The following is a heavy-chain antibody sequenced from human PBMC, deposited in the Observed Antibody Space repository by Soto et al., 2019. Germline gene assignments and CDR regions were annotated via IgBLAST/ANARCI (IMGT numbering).Heavy chain of an antibody. V-gene: IGHV1-18*01. CDR1: GYTFTNYG. D-gene: IGHD3-10*01. CDR2: INVYNGNT. Sequence: QVQLVQSGGEVKKPGASVKVSCKASGYTFTNYGISWVRQAPGQGLEWMGWINVYNGNTKYAQKVQGKVTITTDPSTSTAYMELRSLRSDDTAVYYCARGVGSGSYYNQYNWFAPWGQGTLVTVSS. J-gene: IGHJ5*02. CDR3: ARGVGSGSYYNQYNWFAP.